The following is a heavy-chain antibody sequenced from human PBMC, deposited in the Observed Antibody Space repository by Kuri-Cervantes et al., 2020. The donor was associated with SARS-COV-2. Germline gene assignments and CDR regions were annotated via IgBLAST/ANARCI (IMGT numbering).Heavy chain of an antibody. CDR1: GFTFSSYS. CDR3: YAIAVAGTVDY. V-gene: IGHV3-21*01. CDR2: ISSSSSYI. D-gene: IGHD6-19*01. J-gene: IGHJ4*02. Sequence: GESLKISCAASGFTFSSYSMNWVRQAPGKGLEWVSSISSSSSYIYYADSVKGRFTTSRDNAMNSLYLQMNSLRAEDTAVYYCYAIAVAGTVDYWGQGTLATVSS.